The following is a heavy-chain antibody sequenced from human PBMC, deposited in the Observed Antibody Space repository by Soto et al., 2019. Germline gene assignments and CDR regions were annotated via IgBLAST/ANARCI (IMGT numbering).Heavy chain of an antibody. CDR2: IYSGGST. CDR3: ARDDSRGGPFYY. J-gene: IGHJ4*01. V-gene: IGHV3-66*01. CDR1: GFTVSSNY. D-gene: IGHD3-10*01. Sequence: GGSLRLSCAVSGFTVSSNYMGWVRQAPGKGLEWVSVIYSGGSTYYTDSVKGRFTIPRDNSKNTLYLQMNSLRAEDTAVYYCARDDSRGGPFYYWGRGTLVTVSS.